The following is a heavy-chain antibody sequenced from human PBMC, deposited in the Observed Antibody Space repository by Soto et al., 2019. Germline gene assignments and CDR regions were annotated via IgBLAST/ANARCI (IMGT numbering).Heavy chain of an antibody. CDR2: IWYDGTIK. CDR1: GFTFSANG. Sequence: QVQLVESGGGVVQPGGSLRLSCAASGFTFSANGIHWVRQAPGKGLEWVALIWYDGTIKYYADSVKGRFTISRDNSKNTVWLQVSSLRVEDTAKYYCARDGLDSVFDVWGQGTTVTVSS. CDR3: ARDGLDSVFDV. D-gene: IGHD3-9*01. V-gene: IGHV3-33*01. J-gene: IGHJ3*01.